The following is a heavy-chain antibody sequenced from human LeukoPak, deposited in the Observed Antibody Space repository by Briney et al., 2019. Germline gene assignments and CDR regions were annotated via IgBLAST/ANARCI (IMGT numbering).Heavy chain of an antibody. CDR1: GFTFSSYS. J-gene: IGHJ4*02. Sequence: PGGSLRLSCAASGFTFSSYSMNWVRQAPGKGLEWVSSISSSSSYIYYADSVKGRFTISRDDSKNTVYLQMNSLRAEDTAVYFCANFWYAGNEGGSVGYWGQGTLVTVS. CDR2: ISSSSSYI. CDR3: ANFWYAGNEGGSVGY. V-gene: IGHV3-21*04. D-gene: IGHD4-23*01.